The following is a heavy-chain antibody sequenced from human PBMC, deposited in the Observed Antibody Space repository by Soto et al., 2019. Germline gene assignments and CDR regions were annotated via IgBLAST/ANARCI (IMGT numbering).Heavy chain of an antibody. D-gene: IGHD6-19*01. Sequence: SETLSLTCAVSGYSLSSASYWGWVRQPPGKGPEWIASIYHGGTTFYNPSLKSRVTISVDTSKNHYSLKLRSVTAADTAVYYCARVHVMVVAGSTFDYWGPGTLVTVSS. CDR2: IYHGGTT. CDR1: GYSLSSASY. J-gene: IGHJ4*01. V-gene: IGHV4-38-2*01. CDR3: ARVHVMVVAGSTFDY.